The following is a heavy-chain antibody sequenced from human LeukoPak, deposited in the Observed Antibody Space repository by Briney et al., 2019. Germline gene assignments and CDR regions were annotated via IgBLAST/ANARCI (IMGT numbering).Heavy chain of an antibody. D-gene: IGHD3-3*01. J-gene: IGHJ4*02. Sequence: SETLSLTCAVYGGSFSGYYWSWIRQPPGKGLEWIGEINHSGSTNYNPSLKSRVTISVDTSKNQFSLKLSSVTAADTAVYYCARGRRRLYYDFWSGYYQYFDHWGQGTLVTVSS. CDR2: INHSGST. CDR1: GGSFSGYY. CDR3: ARGRRRLYYDFWSGYYQYFDH. V-gene: IGHV4-34*01.